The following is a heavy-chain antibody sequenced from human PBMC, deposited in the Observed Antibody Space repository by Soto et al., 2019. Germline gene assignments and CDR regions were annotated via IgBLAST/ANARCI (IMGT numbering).Heavy chain of an antibody. V-gene: IGHV4-39*01. Sequence: QLQLQESGPGLVKPSETLSLTCTVSGGSVSSTSYYWGWIRQPPGKGLEWIGSIYYSGSTYYNPSLKSRVTISVDTSKNQFSLKLSSVTAADTAVYYWARIVGIRNSIGQRYYFDYWGQGTLVTVSS. J-gene: IGHJ4*02. CDR1: GGSVSSTSYY. CDR2: IYYSGST. D-gene: IGHD6-19*01. CDR3: ARIVGIRNSIGQRYYFDY.